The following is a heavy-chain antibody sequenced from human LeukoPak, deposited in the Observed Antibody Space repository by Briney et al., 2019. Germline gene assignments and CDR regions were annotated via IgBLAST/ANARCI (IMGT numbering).Heavy chain of an antibody. Sequence: GASVTVSCKASGYTFTNYHINWVRQATGQGLEWMGWMNPNSGNTGYAQKFQGRVTMTRNSSISTAYMELSSLRSEDTAVYYCASIMTGAFDIWGQGTMVTVSS. CDR1: GYTFTNYH. J-gene: IGHJ3*02. V-gene: IGHV1-8*01. CDR3: ASIMTGAFDI. D-gene: IGHD3-16*01. CDR2: MNPNSGNT.